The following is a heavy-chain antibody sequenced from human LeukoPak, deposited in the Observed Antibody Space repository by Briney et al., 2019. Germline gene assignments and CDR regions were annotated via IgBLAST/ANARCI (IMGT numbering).Heavy chain of an antibody. V-gene: IGHV4-59*01. CDR1: GGSISRYY. CDR2: SYYSGST. CDR3: ARHSGSRTKFYYFDY. Sequence: SETLSLTCPVSGGSISRYYSSWIRQPPGKGLEWMGYSYYSGSTNYNPSLKSRVTISVDTSKNQFSLKLSSVTAADTALYYCARHSGSRTKFYYFDYWGQGTLVTVSS. D-gene: IGHD6-19*01. J-gene: IGHJ4*02.